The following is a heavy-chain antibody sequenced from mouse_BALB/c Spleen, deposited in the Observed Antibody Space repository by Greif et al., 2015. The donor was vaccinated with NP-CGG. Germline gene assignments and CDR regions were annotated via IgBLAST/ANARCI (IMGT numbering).Heavy chain of an antibody. Sequence: EVNLVESGGGLVKPGGSLKLSCAASGFTFSDYYMYWVRQTPEKRLEWVATISDGGSYTYYPDSVKGRFTISRDNAKNNLYLQMSSLKSEVTAMYYCARKTGTDYAMDYWGQGTSVTVSS. CDR1: GFTFSDYY. J-gene: IGHJ4*01. CDR2: ISDGGSYT. CDR3: ARKTGTDYAMDY. D-gene: IGHD4-1*01. V-gene: IGHV5-4*02.